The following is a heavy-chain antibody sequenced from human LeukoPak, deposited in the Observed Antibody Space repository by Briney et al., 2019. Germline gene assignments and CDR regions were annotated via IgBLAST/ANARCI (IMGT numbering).Heavy chain of an antibody. CDR1: GFTFSSYA. J-gene: IGHJ6*02. CDR2: ISGGGGST. CDR3: AKTLRKERNIVVVVAASGMDV. Sequence: PGGSLRLSRAASGFTFSSYAMSWVRQAPGKGLEWVSAISGGGGSTYYADSVKGRFTISRDNSKNTLYLQMNSLRAEDTAVYYCAKTLRKERNIVVVVAASGMDVWGQGTTVTVSS. V-gene: IGHV3-23*01. D-gene: IGHD2-15*01.